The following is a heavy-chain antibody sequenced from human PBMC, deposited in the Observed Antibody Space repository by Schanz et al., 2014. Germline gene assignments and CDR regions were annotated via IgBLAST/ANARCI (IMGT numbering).Heavy chain of an antibody. J-gene: IGHJ4*02. CDR2: INTGSGDT. Sequence: QVQLVQSGAEVKKPGASVKVSCKASGYTFTSYGISWVRQAPGQGLEWMGWINTGSGDTKYSQNFQGRVTITRDTSASTAYMELSSLRSDDTAVYYCARDRRLFDRDDLYYFDSWGQGTLVTVSS. V-gene: IGHV1-18*01. D-gene: IGHD3-10*02. CDR1: GYTFTSYG. CDR3: ARDRRLFDRDDLYYFDS.